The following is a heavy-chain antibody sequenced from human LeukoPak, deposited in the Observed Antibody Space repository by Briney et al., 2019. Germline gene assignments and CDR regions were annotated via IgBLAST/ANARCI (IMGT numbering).Heavy chain of an antibody. Sequence: GASVKVSCKASNYTFTSHGISWVRQAPGQGLEWMGWISAYNGNTNYAQKFQGRVSMTTDASTSTAYMEVRSLRSDDTAVYYCARVLHRGGTLRTPCYGMDVWGQGTTVTVSS. CDR2: ISAYNGNT. V-gene: IGHV1-18*01. D-gene: IGHD1-26*01. CDR1: NYTFTSHG. CDR3: ARVLHRGGTLRTPCYGMDV. J-gene: IGHJ6*02.